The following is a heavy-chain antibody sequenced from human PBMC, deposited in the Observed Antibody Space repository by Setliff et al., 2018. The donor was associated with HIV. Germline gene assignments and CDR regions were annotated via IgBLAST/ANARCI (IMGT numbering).Heavy chain of an antibody. D-gene: IGHD3-22*01. V-gene: IGHV1-24*01. CDR1: GYTLTELS. CDR3: ATRSYYYDSSGYPSRGAFDI. CDR2: FDPEDGET. Sequence: ASVKVSCKVSGYTLTELSRHWVRQAPGKGPEWMGGFDPEDGETIYVKKFQGRVTMTEDTSTDTAYMELSSLTSEDTAVYYCATRSYYYDSSGYPSRGAFDIWGQGTMVPVSS. J-gene: IGHJ3*02.